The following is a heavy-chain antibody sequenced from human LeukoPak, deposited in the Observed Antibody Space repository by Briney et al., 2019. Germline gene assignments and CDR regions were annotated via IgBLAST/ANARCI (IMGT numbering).Heavy chain of an antibody. V-gene: IGHV4-39*01. D-gene: IGHD2-15*01. CDR3: ARLDPDPYWYYFDY. J-gene: IGHJ4*02. Sequence: SETLSLTYTVSGGSISSSSYYWGWIRQPPGKGLEWIGSIYYSGSTYYNPSLKSRVTISVDTSKNQFSLKLSSVTAADTAVYYCARLDPDPYWYYFDYWGQGTLVTVSS. CDR2: IYYSGST. CDR1: GGSISSSSYY.